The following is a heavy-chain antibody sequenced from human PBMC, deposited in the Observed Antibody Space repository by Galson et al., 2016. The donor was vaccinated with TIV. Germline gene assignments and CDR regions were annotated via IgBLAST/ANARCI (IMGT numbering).Heavy chain of an antibody. Sequence: SVKVSCKASGGTFSRSAISWVRQDPGQGLEWVGGIIPLLSSPSYGQKFQGRLTITADESMTTSYMELTSLTSDDTAMYYCARGPGPAGIVGIYYNMDVWGQGTTVIVSS. V-gene: IGHV1-69*13. CDR2: IIPLLSSP. CDR3: ARGPGPAGIVGIYYNMDV. D-gene: IGHD1-26*01. J-gene: IGHJ6*02. CDR1: GGTFSRSA.